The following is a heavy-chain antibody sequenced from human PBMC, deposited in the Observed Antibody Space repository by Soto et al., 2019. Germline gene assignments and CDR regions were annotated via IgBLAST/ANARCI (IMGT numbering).Heavy chain of an antibody. CDR2: IDPDGRVG. CDR1: GLRFSTYW. D-gene: IGHD7-27*01. CDR3: AGWGEHDANV. J-gene: IGHJ4*02. V-gene: IGHV3-7*03. Sequence: EGQLLGSGGGLVQPGGSLRLSCVASGLRFSTYWMNWVRQPPGMGLEWVANIDPDGRVGTYVDSVKGRFTTSRDNAMNSVYRQMNSLRGDDTAMYFCAGWGEHDANVWGQGILVTVSA.